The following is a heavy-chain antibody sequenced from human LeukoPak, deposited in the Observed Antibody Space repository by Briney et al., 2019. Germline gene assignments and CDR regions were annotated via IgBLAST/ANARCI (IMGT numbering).Heavy chain of an antibody. CDR2: TYHSGST. Sequence: SETLSLTCAVSGASISSSDWWNWVRQAPTKGLEWIGETYHSGSTNYNLSLKSRVTISVDTSKNQFSLKLNSVTAADTAVYYCARVKYCSGDRCSGIYYFDFWGPGTLVTVSP. D-gene: IGHD2-15*01. J-gene: IGHJ4*02. CDR3: ARVKYCSGDRCSGIYYFDF. V-gene: IGHV4-4*02. CDR1: GASISSSDW.